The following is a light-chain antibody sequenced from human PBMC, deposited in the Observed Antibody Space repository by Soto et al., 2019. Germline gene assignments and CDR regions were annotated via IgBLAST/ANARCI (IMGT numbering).Light chain of an antibody. CDR2: DAS. CDR3: QPYNSYST. V-gene: IGKV3D-15*01. CDR1: QSVSSN. J-gene: IGKJ4*01. Sequence: EMGMTQSPATLSVYTGERATLSCRASQSVSSNLAWYQQKPGQAPRLLIYDASNRATGIPARFSGSGSGTDFTLTISSLQPDDFATYYCQPYNSYSTFGGGTKVDI.